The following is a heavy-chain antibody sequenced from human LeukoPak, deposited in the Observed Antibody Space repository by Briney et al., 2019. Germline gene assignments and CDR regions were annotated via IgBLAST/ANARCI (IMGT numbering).Heavy chain of an antibody. D-gene: IGHD1-7*01. Sequence: GASVRVSSTASGYTFTADYIHWGRQAPGQGVEWMGWIHPNSGGTKYAQKFQGRVTLTWDTSMSTVYMELSRLRSDDTAVYYCAMQENSLFDYWGQGTLVTVSS. CDR2: IHPNSGGT. J-gene: IGHJ4*02. V-gene: IGHV1-2*02. CDR1: GYTFTADY. CDR3: AMQENSLFDY.